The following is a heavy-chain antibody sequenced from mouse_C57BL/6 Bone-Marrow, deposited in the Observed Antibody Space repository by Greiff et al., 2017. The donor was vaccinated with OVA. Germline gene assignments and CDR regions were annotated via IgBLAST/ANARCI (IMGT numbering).Heavy chain of an antibody. CDR3: ARLGDGYPWFAY. V-gene: IGHV5-12*01. D-gene: IGHD2-3*01. CDR2: ISNGGGST. Sequence: EVKVVESGGGLVQPGGSLKLSCAASGFTFSDYYMYWVRQTPEKRLEWVAYISNGGGSTYYPDTVKGRFTISRDNAKNTLYLQMSRLKSEDTAMYYCARLGDGYPWFAYWGQGTLVTVSA. CDR1: GFTFSDYY. J-gene: IGHJ3*01.